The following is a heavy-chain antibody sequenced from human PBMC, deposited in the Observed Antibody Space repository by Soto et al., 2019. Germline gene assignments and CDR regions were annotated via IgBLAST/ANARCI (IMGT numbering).Heavy chain of an antibody. D-gene: IGHD3-16*01. CDR3: ARDFGDAWY. J-gene: IGHJ4*02. V-gene: IGHV3-64*04. CDR1: GFTFSMHS. Sequence: GGSLRLSCSASGFTFSMHSMHWVRQTPGKALEYVSAISRDGRSTFYADSVKGRFTISRDNSKNTLYLQMNSLRAEDTAVYYCARDFGDAWYWGQGTLVTVSS. CDR2: ISRDGRST.